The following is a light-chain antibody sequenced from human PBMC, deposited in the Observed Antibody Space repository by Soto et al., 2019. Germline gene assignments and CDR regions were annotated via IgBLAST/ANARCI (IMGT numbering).Light chain of an antibody. CDR2: AAS. J-gene: IGKJ1*01. CDR1: QSISSY. V-gene: IGKV1-39*01. CDR3: QQSYSTWT. Sequence: DIQMTQSPSSLSASVGDRVTITCRASQSISSYLNWYQQKPGKAPKLLTYAASSLQSGVPSRFSGSGSGTDFTLTISSLQPEEFATYSCQQSYSTWTFGQGTKVDIK.